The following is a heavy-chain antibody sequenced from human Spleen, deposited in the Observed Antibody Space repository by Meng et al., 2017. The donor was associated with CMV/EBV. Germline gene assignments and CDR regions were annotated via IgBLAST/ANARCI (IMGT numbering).Heavy chain of an antibody. CDR1: ESTFSDYD. Sequence: GESLKISCAASESTFSDYDMSWSRQAPGKGLEWVAYISSSGWTIYYADSVKGRFIISRYNAKKSLYLQRNSLRAEDTAMYSCARDKYPYTAMDTNWFDSWGQGTLVTVSS. V-gene: IGHV3-11*04. D-gene: IGHD5-18*01. J-gene: IGHJ5*01. CDR3: ARDKYPYTAMDTNWFDS. CDR2: ISSSGWTI.